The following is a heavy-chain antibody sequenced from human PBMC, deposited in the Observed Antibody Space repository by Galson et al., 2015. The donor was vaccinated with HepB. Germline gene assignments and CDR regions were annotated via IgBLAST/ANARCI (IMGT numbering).Heavy chain of an antibody. CDR2: IKSKTDDGTA. V-gene: IGHV3-15*01. J-gene: IGHJ4*02. CDR3: TTDQSHRFDY. CDR1: GFTFSSAW. Sequence: SLRLSCAASGFTFSSAWMSWVRQAPGKGLEWVGRIKSKTDDGTADYAAPVKGRFTISRDDSRNTLYLQMNSLKTDDTAVYYCTTDQSHRFDYWGQGTLVTVSS.